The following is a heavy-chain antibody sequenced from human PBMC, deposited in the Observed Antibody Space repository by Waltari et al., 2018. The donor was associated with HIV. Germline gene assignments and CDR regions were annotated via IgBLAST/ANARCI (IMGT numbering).Heavy chain of an antibody. CDR3: AKDLAGSSL. Sequence: QENLVESGGGVVQPGGSLRLSCAGSGFNFSINGMHWVRQSPGKGLEWGATSSYNGKRTDYVDSVKGRFTISRDNSKHTVFLQMSSLRADDTSIYYCAKDLAGSSLWGQGALVTVSS. V-gene: IGHV3-30*18. D-gene: IGHD3-10*01. J-gene: IGHJ1*01. CDR2: SSYNGKRT. CDR1: GFNFSING.